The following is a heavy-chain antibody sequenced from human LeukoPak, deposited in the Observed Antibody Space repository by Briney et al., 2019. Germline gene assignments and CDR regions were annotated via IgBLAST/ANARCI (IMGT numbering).Heavy chain of an antibody. D-gene: IGHD4-17*01. CDR1: GGTFSSYA. CDR3: VPRDYESPDY. V-gene: IGHV1-69*04. J-gene: IGHJ4*02. Sequence: ASVKVSCKASGGTFSSYAISWVRQAPGQGLEWMGRIIPILGIANYAQKFQGRVTITANKSTSTAYMELSSLRSEDTAVYYCVPRDYESPDYWGQGTLVTVSS. CDR2: IIPILGIA.